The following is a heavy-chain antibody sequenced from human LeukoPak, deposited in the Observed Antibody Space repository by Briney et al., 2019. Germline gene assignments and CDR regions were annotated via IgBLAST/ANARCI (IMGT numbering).Heavy chain of an antibody. D-gene: IGHD4-17*01. CDR3: ARGSDFGDY. CDR2: IYYSGST. V-gene: IGHV4-39*07. J-gene: IGHJ4*02. Sequence: PSETLSLTCTVSGDSISSSSYYWGWIRQPPGKGLEWIGSIYYSGSTLYNPSLKSRVSISVDTSKNQFSLRLSSVTAADTAVYYCARGSDFGDYWGQGTLVTVSS. CDR1: GDSISSSSYY.